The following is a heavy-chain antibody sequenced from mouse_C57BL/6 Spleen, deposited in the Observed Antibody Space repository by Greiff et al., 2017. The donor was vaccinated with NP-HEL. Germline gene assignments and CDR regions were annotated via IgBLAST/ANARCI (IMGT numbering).Heavy chain of an antibody. Sequence: QVQLQQSGAELVKPGASVKISCKASGYAFSSYWMNWVKQRPGKGLEWIGQIYPGDGDTNYNGKFKGKATLTADKSSSTAYMQLSSLTSEDSAVYFCARRRYGSSPYYAMDYWGQGTSVTVSS. CDR2: IYPGDGDT. D-gene: IGHD1-1*01. V-gene: IGHV1-80*01. CDR1: GYAFSSYW. J-gene: IGHJ4*01. CDR3: ARRRYGSSPYYAMDY.